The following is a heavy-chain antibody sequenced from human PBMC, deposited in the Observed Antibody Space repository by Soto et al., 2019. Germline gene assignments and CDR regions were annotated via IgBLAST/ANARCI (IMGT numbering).Heavy chain of an antibody. V-gene: IGHV1-3*01. J-gene: IGHJ4*02. CDR2: INANNGNP. D-gene: IGHD6-25*01. CDR1: GYTFTTYD. CDR3: VVSRGWEAFPY. Sequence: QVLLVQSGAEVKKPGASVQISCKASGYTFTTYDMHWVRQAPGQRLEWMGSINANNGNPKYSQRFQGRATFTRDTAARTGYMDLSSMMSEDTDVYFFVVSRGWEAFPYWGQGTLVTVSS.